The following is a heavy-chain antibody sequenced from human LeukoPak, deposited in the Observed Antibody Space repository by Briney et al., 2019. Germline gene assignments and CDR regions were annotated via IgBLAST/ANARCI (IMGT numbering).Heavy chain of an antibody. Sequence: ASVKVSCKASGYTFTSYYMHWVRQAPGQGLEWMGIINPSGGSTSYAQKFQGRVTMTRDMSTSTVYMELSSLRSEGTAVYYCARGRVVITVYALSGYYYYMDVWGKGTTVTVSS. D-gene: IGHD3-22*01. CDR3: ARGRVVITVYALSGYYYYMDV. CDR2: INPSGGST. J-gene: IGHJ6*03. V-gene: IGHV1-46*01. CDR1: GYTFTSYY.